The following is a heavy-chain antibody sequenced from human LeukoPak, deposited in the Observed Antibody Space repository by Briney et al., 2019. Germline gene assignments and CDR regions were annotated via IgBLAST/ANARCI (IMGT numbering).Heavy chain of an antibody. J-gene: IGHJ3*02. CDR3: AREGYMTDAFDI. V-gene: IGHV1-69*05. CDR2: IIPIFGTA. CDR1: GGTFSSYA. Sequence: ASVRVSCKASGGTFSSYAISWVRQAPGQGLEWMGRIIPIFGTANYAQKFQGRVTITTDESTSTAYMELSSPRSEDTAVYYCAREGYMTDAFDIWGQGTMVTVSS. D-gene: IGHD6-13*01.